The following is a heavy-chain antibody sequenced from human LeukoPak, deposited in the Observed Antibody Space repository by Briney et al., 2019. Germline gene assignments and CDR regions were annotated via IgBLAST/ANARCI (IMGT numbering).Heavy chain of an antibody. CDR3: ARGKSFDY. CDR1: GGSISTCY. J-gene: IGHJ4*02. Sequence: PSETLSLTCTVSGGSISTCYCNWIRQPAGKGLEWIGRIYASGSTNYNPSLKSRVTMSVDTSKNQLSLKLSSVTAADTAVYYCARGKSFDYWGQGTLVTVSS. V-gene: IGHV4-4*07. CDR2: IYASGST.